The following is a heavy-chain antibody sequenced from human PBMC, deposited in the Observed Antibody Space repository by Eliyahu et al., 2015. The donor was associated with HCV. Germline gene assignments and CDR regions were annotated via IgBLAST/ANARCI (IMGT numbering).Heavy chain of an antibody. Sequence: QVQLQQWGAGLLKPSETLSLTCAVYGGSFSGYYWSWIRQPPGKGLEWIGEINHSGSTNYNPSLKSRVTISVDTSKNQFSLKLSSVTAADTAVYYCARGNVIGDYRCGMDVWGQGTTVTVSS. V-gene: IGHV4-34*01. CDR2: INHSGST. D-gene: IGHD4-11*01. J-gene: IGHJ6*02. CDR1: GGSFSGYY. CDR3: ARGNVIGDYRCGMDV.